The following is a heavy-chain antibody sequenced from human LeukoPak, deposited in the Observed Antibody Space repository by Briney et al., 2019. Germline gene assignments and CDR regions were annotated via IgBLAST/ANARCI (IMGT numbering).Heavy chain of an antibody. J-gene: IGHJ4*02. CDR1: GFNLGDYA. CDR2: IRGKTNGCTT. CDR3: TRGELSRPDF. D-gene: IGHD1-7*01. Sequence: PGGSPRHSCTTPGFNLGDYAISSVRQAPGKGLERVGFIRGKTNGCTTELAKSVKDRYSMSRDDSRSIAYVHINSLKTEDTGDYYCTRGELSRPDFWGQGTPVTVSS. V-gene: IGHV3-49*04.